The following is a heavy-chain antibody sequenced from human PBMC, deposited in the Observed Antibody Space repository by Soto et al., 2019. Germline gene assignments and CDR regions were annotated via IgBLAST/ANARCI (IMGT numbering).Heavy chain of an antibody. D-gene: IGHD2-15*01. Sequence: QVTLKESGPVLVKPTETLTLRCTVSGLSISDSEMGVSWIRQPPGKALEWLAHIASSGEKSYRTFLNSRLTISKDTSKSQIVLIMTNMDPADTGTYYCARRHMAVAVTPWFDPWGQGILVTFSS. CDR1: GLSISDSEMG. CDR2: IASSGEK. CDR3: ARRHMAVAVTPWFDP. J-gene: IGHJ5*02. V-gene: IGHV2-26*01.